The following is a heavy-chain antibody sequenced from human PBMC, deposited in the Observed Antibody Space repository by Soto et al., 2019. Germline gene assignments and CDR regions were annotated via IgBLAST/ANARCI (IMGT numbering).Heavy chain of an antibody. CDR3: AQTLGLAVAGPGRFDL. CDR2: ITPMFGTA. D-gene: IGHD6-19*01. J-gene: IGHJ2*01. V-gene: IGHV1-69*12. Sequence: QVQLVQSGAEVKKYGSSVKVSCKASGGTFSRYAISWVRQAPGQGLEWMGGITPMFGTANYAQRFQGRVTITADESTSTAYMQLSSLRSDYTAVYYCAQTLGLAVAGPGRFDLWGRGTLVTVSS. CDR1: GGTFSRYA.